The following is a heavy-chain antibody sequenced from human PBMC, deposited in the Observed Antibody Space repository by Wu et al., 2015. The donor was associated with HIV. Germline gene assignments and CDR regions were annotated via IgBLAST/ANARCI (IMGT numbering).Heavy chain of an antibody. CDR3: ARGEALGWSAFDI. D-gene: IGHD1-26*01. V-gene: IGHV1-69*13. Sequence: QVQLVQSGAEVKKPGSSVKVSCKASGGTFSSYPINWVRQAPGQGLEWMGRIIPMSGTADYAQKFQGKVTITADESTSTAYMELSSLRSEDTAMYYCARGEALGWSAFDIWGQGTMVTVSS. CDR1: GGTFSSYP. CDR2: IIPMSGTA. J-gene: IGHJ3*02.